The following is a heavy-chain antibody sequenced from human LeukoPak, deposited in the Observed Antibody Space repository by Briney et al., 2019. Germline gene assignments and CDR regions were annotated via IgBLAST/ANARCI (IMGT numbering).Heavy chain of an antibody. CDR3: ATTTVVPLRPFDY. V-gene: IGHV3-74*01. J-gene: IGHJ4*02. Sequence: PGGSLRLSCAASGFTFSSYWMHWVRQAPGKGLVWVSRINSDGSSTNYADSVKGRFTISRDNAKNTLYLQMNSLRAEDTAVYYCATTTVVPLRPFDYWGQGTLVTVSS. CDR1: GFTFSSYW. D-gene: IGHD4-23*01. CDR2: INSDGSST.